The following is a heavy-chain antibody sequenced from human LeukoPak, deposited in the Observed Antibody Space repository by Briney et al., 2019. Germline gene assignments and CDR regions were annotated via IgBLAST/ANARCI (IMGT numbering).Heavy chain of an antibody. J-gene: IGHJ6*02. CDR3: ARGGVAGGYSYGYGPIEIYGMDV. CDR2: ISYDGSNK. D-gene: IGHD5-18*01. Sequence: GGSLRLSCAASGFTFSSYAMHWVRQAPGKGLEWVAVISYDGSNKYYADSVKGRFTISRDNSKNTLYLQMNSLRAEDTAVYYCARGGVAGGYSYGYGPIEIYGMDVWGQGTTVTVSS. V-gene: IGHV3-30-3*01. CDR1: GFTFSSYA.